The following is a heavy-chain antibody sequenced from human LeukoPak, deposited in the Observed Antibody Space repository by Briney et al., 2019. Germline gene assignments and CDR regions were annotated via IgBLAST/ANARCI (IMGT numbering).Heavy chain of an antibody. D-gene: IGHD4-17*01. Sequence: PGGSLRLCCAVSGFTFSSYSMNWVRQAPGKGLEWVSYISSSSSTIYYADSVKGRFTISRDNAKNSLYLQMNSLRAEDTAVYYCARDGAGDYVGGNWFDPWGQGTLVTVSS. CDR3: ARDGAGDYVGGNWFDP. CDR2: ISSSSSTI. V-gene: IGHV3-48*01. J-gene: IGHJ5*02. CDR1: GFTFSSYS.